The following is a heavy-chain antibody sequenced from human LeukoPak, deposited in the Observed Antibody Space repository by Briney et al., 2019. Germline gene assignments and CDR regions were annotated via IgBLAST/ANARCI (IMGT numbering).Heavy chain of an antibody. V-gene: IGHV1-18*01. CDR2: ISGYNGNT. Sequence: APVKVSCKASGYTFTSYAMNWVRQAPGQGLEWMGWISGYNGNTKYAQKFQGRLTMTTDTSTSTAYMELRSLRSDDTAVYYCARGGRSYDSSGYYPIDYWGQGTLVTVSS. CDR3: ARGGRSYDSSGYYPIDY. CDR1: GYTFTSYA. D-gene: IGHD3-22*01. J-gene: IGHJ4*02.